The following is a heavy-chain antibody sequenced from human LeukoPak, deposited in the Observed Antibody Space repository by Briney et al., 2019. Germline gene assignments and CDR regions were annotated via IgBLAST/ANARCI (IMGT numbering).Heavy chain of an antibody. CDR2: IYYSGST. V-gene: IGHV4-39*01. CDR3: ARHTVTTSFDY. J-gene: IGHJ4*02. CDR1: GGSISSSSYY. Sequence: SETLSLTCTVSGGSISSSSYYWGWIRQPPGKGLEWIGSIYYSGSTYYNPSLKSRVTISVDTSKNQFSLKLSSVTAADTAVYYCARHTVTTSFDYWGQGTLVTVSS. D-gene: IGHD4-17*01.